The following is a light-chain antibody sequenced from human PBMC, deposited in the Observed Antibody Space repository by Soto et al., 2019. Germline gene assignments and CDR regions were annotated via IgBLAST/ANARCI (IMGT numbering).Light chain of an antibody. J-gene: IGLJ1*01. CDR1: SSDVGAYNY. V-gene: IGLV2-14*01. Sequence: QSALAQPASVSGSPGQSITISCTRTSSDVGAYNYVSWYQQHPGKAPKLMIYEVRGRPSGVSNRFSGSKSGNTASLTISGLQAEDEGDYFCSSYGSTSARYVFGTGTKLTVL. CDR3: SSYGSTSARYV. CDR2: EVR.